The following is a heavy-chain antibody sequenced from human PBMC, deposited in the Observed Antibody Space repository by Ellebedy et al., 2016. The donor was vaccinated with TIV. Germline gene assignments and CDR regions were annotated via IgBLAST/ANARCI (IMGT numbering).Heavy chain of an antibody. CDR2: INPKSGGT. V-gene: IGHV1-2*02. CDR3: ARVRSRNYYDSGDYSDAFDI. D-gene: IGHD3-22*01. Sequence: AASVKVSCKASGYTFTGYYIHWVRQAPGQGLEWMGWINPKSGGTNYAQKFQDRVTMPRETSIRTAYMELSRLRSDDTAVYYCARVRSRNYYDSGDYSDAFDIWGQGTMVTVSS. CDR1: GYTFTGYY. J-gene: IGHJ3*02.